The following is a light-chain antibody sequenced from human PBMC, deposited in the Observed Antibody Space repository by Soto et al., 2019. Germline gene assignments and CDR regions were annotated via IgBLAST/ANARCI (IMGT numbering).Light chain of an antibody. CDR2: DVT. CDR3: CSYAGTSVLL. V-gene: IGLV2-11*01. CDR1: SSDVGAFNF. J-gene: IGLJ7*01. Sequence: QSVLTQTRSVSGSPGQSVTISCTGTSSDVGAFNFVSWYRHHPGRAPKLMISDVTKRPSGVPDRFSGSKSCNTASLTISGLQAEDEADYYCCSYAGTSVLLFGGGTQLTVL.